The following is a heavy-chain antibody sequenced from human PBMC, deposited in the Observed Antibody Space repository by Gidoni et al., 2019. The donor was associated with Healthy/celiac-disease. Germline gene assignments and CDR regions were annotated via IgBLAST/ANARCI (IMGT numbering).Heavy chain of an antibody. CDR1: GFTFRSYA. CDR2: ISGIGGST. V-gene: IGHV3-23*01. Sequence: EVQLLESGGGLVQPGGSLRLSCAASGFTFRSYAMSWVRQAPGKGLDVVLVISGIGGSTYYADAVKGRFTISRDNSKNTLYLQMNSLRAEDTAVYYCAKVIRPFGHGGYYYYGMDVWGQGTTVTVSS. D-gene: IGHD3-10*01. J-gene: IGHJ6*02. CDR3: AKVIRPFGHGGYYYYGMDV.